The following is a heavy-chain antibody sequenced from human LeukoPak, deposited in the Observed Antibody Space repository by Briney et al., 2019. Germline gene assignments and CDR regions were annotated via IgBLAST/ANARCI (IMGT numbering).Heavy chain of an antibody. V-gene: IGHV3-7*04. Sequence: GGSLRLSCAASGFTFSSFWMSWVRQSPGKGLEWVANIKQDGSEKCYVDSVKGRFTISRDNAKNSLYLQMNSLRAEDTAVYYCARGDYGDYVVDYWGQGTLVTVSS. CDR2: IKQDGSEK. CDR3: ARGDYGDYVVDY. CDR1: GFTFSSFW. D-gene: IGHD4-17*01. J-gene: IGHJ4*02.